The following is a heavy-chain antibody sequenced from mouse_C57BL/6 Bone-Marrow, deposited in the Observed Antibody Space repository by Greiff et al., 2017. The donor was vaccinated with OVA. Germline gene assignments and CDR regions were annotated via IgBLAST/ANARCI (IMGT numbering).Heavy chain of an antibody. Sequence: QVQLQQPGAELVRPGSSVKLSCKASGYTFTSYWMDWVKQRPGQGLEWIGNIYPSDSETHYNQKFKDKATLTVDKSSSTAYMQLSSLTSEDSAVYYCARLGRGWFAYWGQGTLVTVSA. CDR1: GYTFTSYW. D-gene: IGHD3-3*01. V-gene: IGHV1-61*01. CDR3: ARLGRGWFAY. CDR2: IYPSDSET. J-gene: IGHJ3*01.